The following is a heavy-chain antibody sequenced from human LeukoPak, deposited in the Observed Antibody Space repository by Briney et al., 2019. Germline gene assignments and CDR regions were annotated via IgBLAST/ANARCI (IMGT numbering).Heavy chain of an antibody. D-gene: IGHD5-18*01. V-gene: IGHV3-11*04. CDR3: ARGFRRGYSYGYNFDY. J-gene: IGHJ4*02. Sequence: GGSLRLSCAASGFTFSDYYMSWIRQAPGKGLEWVSYISSSGSTIYYADSVKGRFTISRDNAKNSLYLQMNSLKDEDTAVYYCARGFRRGYSYGYNFDYWGQGTLVTVSS. CDR2: ISSSGSTI. CDR1: GFTFSDYY.